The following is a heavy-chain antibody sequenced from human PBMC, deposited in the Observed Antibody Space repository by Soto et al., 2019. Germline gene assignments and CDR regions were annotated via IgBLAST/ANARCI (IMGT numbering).Heavy chain of an antibody. J-gene: IGHJ4*02. Sequence: EVQLVESGGGLVKPGGSLRLSCAASGFTFSNTWMNWVRQAPGKGLEWVGRIKSKTDGGTTDYAAPVKGRFTISRDDSKLTRFLQIQSLKSEDTAVYYFTTDDLVDHWGQGTLVSVSS. V-gene: IGHV3-15*07. CDR3: TTDDLVDH. CDR1: GFTFSNTW. CDR2: IKSKTDGGTT.